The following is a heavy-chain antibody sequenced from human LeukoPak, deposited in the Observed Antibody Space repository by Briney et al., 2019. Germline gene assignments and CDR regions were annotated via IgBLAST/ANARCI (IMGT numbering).Heavy chain of an antibody. CDR2: ISYDGSNK. J-gene: IGHJ3*02. D-gene: IGHD6-13*01. Sequence: GGSLRLSCAASGFTFSSYGMHWVRQAPGKGLEWVAVISYDGSNKYYADSVKGRFTISRDNSKNTLYLQMNSLRGEDTAVYYCASEGIAAAADIWGQGTMVTVSS. CDR1: GFTFSSYG. V-gene: IGHV3-30*03. CDR3: ASEGIAAAADI.